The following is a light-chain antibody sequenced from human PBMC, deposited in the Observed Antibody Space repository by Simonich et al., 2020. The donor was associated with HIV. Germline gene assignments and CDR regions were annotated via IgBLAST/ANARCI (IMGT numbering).Light chain of an antibody. CDR2: STN. Sequence: QTVVTQEPSFSVSPGGTVTLTCGLSSGPVSTSYYPSWYQQTPGQAPRTLLSSTNTRSSGVPDRFSGSILGNKAALTITGAQADDESDYYCVLYMGSGIWVFGGGTKLTVL. CDR3: VLYMGSGIWV. CDR1: SGPVSTSYY. J-gene: IGLJ3*02. V-gene: IGLV8-61*01.